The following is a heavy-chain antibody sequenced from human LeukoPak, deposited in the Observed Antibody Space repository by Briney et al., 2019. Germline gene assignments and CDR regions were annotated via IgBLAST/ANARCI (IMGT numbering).Heavy chain of an antibody. J-gene: IGHJ4*02. V-gene: IGHV1-8*01. Sequence: ASVKVSCKASGYTFTSYDINWVRQATGQGLEWMGWMNPNSGNTDYAQKFQGRVTVTRNTSISTAYMELSSLRSEDTAVYYCARWGVITGTTFDYWGQGTLVTVSS. CDR1: GYTFTSYD. D-gene: IGHD1-20*01. CDR2: MNPNSGNT. CDR3: ARWGVITGTTFDY.